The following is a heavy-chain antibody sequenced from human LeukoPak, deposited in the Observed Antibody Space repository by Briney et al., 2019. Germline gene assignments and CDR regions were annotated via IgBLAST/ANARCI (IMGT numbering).Heavy chain of an antibody. Sequence: GGSLRLSCAASGFTFSSYSMNWVRQAPGKGLEWVSYISSSSSTIYYADSVKGRFTISRDNAKNPLYLQMNSLRAEDTAVYYCARDLRYCSSTSCYRGVDYWGQGTLVTVSS. CDR3: ARDLRYCSSTSCYRGVDY. CDR2: ISSSSSTI. J-gene: IGHJ4*02. V-gene: IGHV3-48*04. CDR1: GFTFSSYS. D-gene: IGHD2-2*02.